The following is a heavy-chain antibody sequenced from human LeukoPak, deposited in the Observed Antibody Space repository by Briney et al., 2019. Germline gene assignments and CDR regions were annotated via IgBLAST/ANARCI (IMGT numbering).Heavy chain of an antibody. CDR1: GYTFTDYY. CDR3: AREDLYYYDSSGSEYFQH. CDR2: INPNSGGT. Sequence: GASVKVSCKASGYTFTDYYMHWMRQAPGQGLEWMGWINPNSGGTKYAQKFQGRVTMTRDTSISTAYMELSRLRSDDTAVYYCAREDLYYYDSSGSEYFQHWGQGTLVTVSS. V-gene: IGHV1-2*02. D-gene: IGHD3-22*01. J-gene: IGHJ1*01.